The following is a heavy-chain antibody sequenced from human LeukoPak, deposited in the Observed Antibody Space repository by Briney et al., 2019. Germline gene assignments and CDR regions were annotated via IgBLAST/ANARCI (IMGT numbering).Heavy chain of an antibody. CDR2: IGGDGLDT. V-gene: IGHV3-23*01. CDR3: AKRRVVQRLPYYFDH. D-gene: IGHD2-15*01. Sequence: PGGSLRLSCAGSGFTFRTYAMSWVRQAPGKGLEWVSVIGGDGLDTYYADSVKGRFTISRDNSRNTLYLQMNSLRAEDTAVYYCAKRRVVQRLPYYFDHWGQGTPVTVSS. J-gene: IGHJ4*02. CDR1: GFTFRTYA.